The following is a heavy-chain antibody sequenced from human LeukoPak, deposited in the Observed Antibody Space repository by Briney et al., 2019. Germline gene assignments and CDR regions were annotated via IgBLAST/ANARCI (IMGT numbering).Heavy chain of an antibody. D-gene: IGHD4-17*01. Sequence: KTSETLPLTCAVYGGSFSGYYWSWIRQPPGKGLEWIGEINHSGSTNYNPSLKSRVTISVDTSKNQFSLKLSSVTAADTAVYYCARGPLRLDYWGQGTLVTVSS. CDR3: ARGPLRLDY. V-gene: IGHV4-34*01. CDR2: INHSGST. J-gene: IGHJ4*02. CDR1: GGSFSGYY.